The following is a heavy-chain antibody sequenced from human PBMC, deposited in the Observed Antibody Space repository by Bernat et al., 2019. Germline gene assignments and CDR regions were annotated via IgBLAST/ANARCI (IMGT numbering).Heavy chain of an antibody. V-gene: IGHV3-23*01. J-gene: IGHJ4*02. D-gene: IGHD6-6*01. CDR1: GFIFISNA. CDR3: AKDGAARPWPRFDY. Sequence: EVQLLESGGGLVQPGGSLRLSCAASGFIFISNAMSWVRQAPEKGLEWVSTISHDGSTYYADSRKGLFTISKDNAKNTLYLQMDSLRAEDTAIYYCAKDGAARPWPRFDYWGEGTLITVSS. CDR2: ISHDGST.